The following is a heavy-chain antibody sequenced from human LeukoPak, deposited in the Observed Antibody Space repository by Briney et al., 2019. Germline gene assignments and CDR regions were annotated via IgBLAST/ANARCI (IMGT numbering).Heavy chain of an antibody. CDR2: INYSGST. CDR3: ARGPWGFRGVLDY. V-gene: IGHV4-61*01. J-gene: IGHJ4*02. Sequence: PSETLSLTCTVSGGSVSTGIYYWSWIRQPPGKGLEWIGYINYSGSTNDNPSLKSRVTISIDTSKNQFSLKLGSVTAADTAVYYCARGPWGFRGVLDYWGQGTLVTVSS. CDR1: GGSVSTGIYY. D-gene: IGHD3-10*01.